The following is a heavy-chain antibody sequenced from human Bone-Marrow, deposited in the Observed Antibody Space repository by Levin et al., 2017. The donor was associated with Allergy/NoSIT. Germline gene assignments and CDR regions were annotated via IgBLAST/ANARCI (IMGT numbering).Heavy chain of an antibody. D-gene: IGHD3-10*01. Sequence: PSETLSLTCAVYGASFNDYWWRWIRQPPGKGLEWIGDISQSAGAKHNPSLNSRVTMSVDASKSQFSLRLHSVTAADTAVYYCARGRGHDNGWGSYYYYMDVWGRGTTVTVSS. CDR3: ARGRGHDNGWGSYYYYMDV. J-gene: IGHJ6*03. CDR2: ISQSAGA. V-gene: IGHV4-34*01. CDR1: GASFNDYW.